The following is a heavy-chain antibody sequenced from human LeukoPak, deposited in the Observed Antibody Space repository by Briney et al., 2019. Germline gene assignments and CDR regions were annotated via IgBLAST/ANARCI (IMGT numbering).Heavy chain of an antibody. Sequence: SETLSLTCPVSGVSISSGDYYWSWIRQPPGKGLEWIGYIYYSGSTYYNPSLKSRVTISVDTSKNQFSLKLSSVTAADTAVYYCARGNQFPANNWFDPWGQGTLVTVSS. CDR2: IYYSGST. CDR1: GVSISSGDYY. V-gene: IGHV4-30-4*01. D-gene: IGHD1-14*01. CDR3: ARGNQFPANNWFDP. J-gene: IGHJ5*02.